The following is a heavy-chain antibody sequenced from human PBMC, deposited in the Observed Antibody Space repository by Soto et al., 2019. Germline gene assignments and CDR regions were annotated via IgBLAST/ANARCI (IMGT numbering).Heavy chain of an antibody. V-gene: IGHV3-11*01. D-gene: IGHD4-17*01. Sequence: NPGGSLRLSCATSGFTFTDYYMTWIRQAPGKGLEWLSYISTSGGTIFYADSVKGRFTISRDNSKNTLYLQMNSLRAEDTAVYYCAKAHRDYGDLLPYDYWGQGTLVTVSS. CDR3: AKAHRDYGDLLPYDY. CDR2: ISTSGGTI. CDR1: GFTFTDYY. J-gene: IGHJ4*02.